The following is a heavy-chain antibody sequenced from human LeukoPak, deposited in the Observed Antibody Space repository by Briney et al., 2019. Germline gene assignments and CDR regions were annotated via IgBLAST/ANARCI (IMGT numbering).Heavy chain of an antibody. Sequence: ASVKVSCKASGYTFTNYYIHWVRQAPGQGLEWMGIFNPSVATTNYAQKLQGRVTMTTDTSTSTAYMELRSLRSDDTAVYYCARVGGSSGSYYFDYWGQGTLVTVSS. CDR1: GYTFTNYY. CDR2: FNPSVATT. D-gene: IGHD1-26*01. V-gene: IGHV1-46*01. CDR3: ARVGGSSGSYYFDY. J-gene: IGHJ4*02.